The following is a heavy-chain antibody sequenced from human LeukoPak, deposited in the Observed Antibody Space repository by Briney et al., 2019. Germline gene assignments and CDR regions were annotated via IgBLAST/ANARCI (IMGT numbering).Heavy chain of an antibody. Sequence: GGSLRLSCAASGFTFSSYSMNWVRQAPGKGLEWVSSISTSSSYIYYADSVKGRFTISRDNAKNSVYLQMNSLRAEETALYYCARGSGARYFDLWGRGTLVTVSS. CDR2: ISTSSSYI. D-gene: IGHD1-1*01. CDR1: GFTFSSYS. V-gene: IGHV3-21*01. J-gene: IGHJ2*01. CDR3: ARGSGARYFDL.